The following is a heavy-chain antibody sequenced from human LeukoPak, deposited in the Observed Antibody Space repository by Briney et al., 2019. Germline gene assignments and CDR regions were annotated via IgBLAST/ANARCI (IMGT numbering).Heavy chain of an antibody. Sequence: QPGRSLRLSCAASGFTFSTHWMYWVRQAPGKELVWVSRISGDGSGTSYADSVKGRFTISRDNAKDTLYLQMTSLRVEDTAVYSCASLLTPYHGSGGGGMDVWGQGTTVTVSS. CDR3: ASLLTPYHGSGGGGMDV. J-gene: IGHJ6*02. D-gene: IGHD3-10*01. V-gene: IGHV3-74*01. CDR2: ISGDGSGT. CDR1: GFTFSTHW.